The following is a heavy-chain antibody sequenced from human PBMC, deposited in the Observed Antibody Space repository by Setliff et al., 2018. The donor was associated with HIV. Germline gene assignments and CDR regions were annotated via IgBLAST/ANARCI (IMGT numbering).Heavy chain of an antibody. J-gene: IGHJ5*02. Sequence: LSLTCSVSSDSLSGHFWSWIRQPPGKGLEWIGSILYSGTTDYNPSLRSRLSISIDTSKAQFSLKLNSVTAADTAVYYCARAGRRTGHSYTWFDPWGQGTLVTVSS. V-gene: IGHV4-59*11. CDR1: SDSLSGHF. D-gene: IGHD3-16*01. CDR3: ARAGRRTGHSYTWFDP. CDR2: ILYSGTT.